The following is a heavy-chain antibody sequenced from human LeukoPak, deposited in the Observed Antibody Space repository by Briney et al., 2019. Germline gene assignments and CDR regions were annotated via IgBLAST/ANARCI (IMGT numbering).Heavy chain of an antibody. CDR2: ISGSGGST. J-gene: IGHJ5*02. CDR3: AALSGSYSPTDWFDP. V-gene: IGHV3-23*01. Sequence: PGGSLRLSCAASGFTFSSYAMSWVRQAPGKGLEWVSAISGSGGSTYYADSVKGRFTISRDNPKNTLYLQMNSLRAEDTAVYYCAALSGSYSPTDWFDPWGQGTLVTVSS. D-gene: IGHD3-10*01. CDR1: GFTFSSYA.